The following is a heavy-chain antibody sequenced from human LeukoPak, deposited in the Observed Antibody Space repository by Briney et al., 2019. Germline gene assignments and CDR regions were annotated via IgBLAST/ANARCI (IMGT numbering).Heavy chain of an antibody. CDR3: ARWEVGTLKGIVVVPDAFDI. Sequence: KPSETLSLTCAVYGGSFSGYYWSWIRQPPGKGLEWIGEINHSGSTNYNPSLKSRVTISVDTSKNQFSLKLSSVTAADTAVYYCARWEVGTLKGIVVVPDAFDIWGQGTMVTVSS. D-gene: IGHD2-2*01. CDR1: GGSFSGYY. CDR2: INHSGST. V-gene: IGHV4-34*01. J-gene: IGHJ3*02.